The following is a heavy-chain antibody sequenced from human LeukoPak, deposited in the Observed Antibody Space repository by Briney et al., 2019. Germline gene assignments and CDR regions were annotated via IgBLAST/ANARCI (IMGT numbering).Heavy chain of an antibody. CDR2: IKQDGSEK. V-gene: IGHV3-7*01. Sequence: GGSLRLSCVASGFTFSSYSMNWVRQAPGKGLEWVANIKQDGSEKYYVDSVKGRFTISRDNAKNSLYLQMNSLRAEDTAVYYCASTLPYPDAFDIWGQGTMVTVSS. D-gene: IGHD2/OR15-2a*01. J-gene: IGHJ3*02. CDR3: ASTLPYPDAFDI. CDR1: GFTFSSYS.